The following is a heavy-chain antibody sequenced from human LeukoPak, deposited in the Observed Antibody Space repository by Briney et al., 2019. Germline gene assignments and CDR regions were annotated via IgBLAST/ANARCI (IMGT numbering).Heavy chain of an antibody. CDR2: IYYSGST. Sequence: PSETLSLTCTVSGGSISSSSYYWGWIRQPPGKGLEWIGSIYYSGSTYYNPSLKSRVTISVDTPKNQFSLKLTSVTAADTAVYYCARLWGTGTTSDYWGQGTLVTVSS. D-gene: IGHD1-1*01. CDR1: GGSISSSSYY. V-gene: IGHV4-39*01. CDR3: ARLWGTGTTSDY. J-gene: IGHJ4*02.